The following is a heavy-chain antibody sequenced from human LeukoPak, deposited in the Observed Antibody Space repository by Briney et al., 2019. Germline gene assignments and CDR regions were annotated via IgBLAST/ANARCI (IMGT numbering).Heavy chain of an antibody. J-gene: IGHJ4*02. D-gene: IGHD4-17*01. V-gene: IGHV3-48*01. CDR1: GFTFSIYN. CDR3: ARSYGASDY. CDR2: ISSSGSTI. Sequence: PGGSLRLPCAASGFTFSIYNMNWVRQAPGKGLEWLSYISSSGSTIYYADPVKGRFTVSRDSAKNSLYLQMNNLRADDTAVYFCARSYGASDYWGQGTLVTVSS.